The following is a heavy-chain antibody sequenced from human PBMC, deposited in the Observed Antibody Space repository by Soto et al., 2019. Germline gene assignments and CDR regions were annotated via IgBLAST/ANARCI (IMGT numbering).Heavy chain of an antibody. Sequence: QVQLVQSGAEGKKPGASVKVSCKVSGYTLTELSMHWVRQAPGKGLEWMGGFDPEDGETIYAQKFQGRVTMTENTSTDTAYMELSSLRSEDTAVYYCATKGRWYVGYYYYGMDVWGQGTTVTVSS. CDR3: ATKGRWYVGYYYYGMDV. CDR2: FDPEDGET. D-gene: IGHD6-13*01. J-gene: IGHJ6*02. V-gene: IGHV1-24*01. CDR1: GYTLTELS.